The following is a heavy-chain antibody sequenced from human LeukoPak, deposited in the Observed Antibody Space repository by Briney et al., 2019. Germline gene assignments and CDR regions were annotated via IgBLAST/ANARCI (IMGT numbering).Heavy chain of an antibody. V-gene: IGHV3-7*01. CDR2: IKQDGSEG. J-gene: IGHJ4*02. Sequence: GGSLRLSCAASGFTFSNYWMNWVRQAPGKGLEWVANIKQDGSEGHHVDSVKGRFTISRDNAKNSLHLQMNSLRAVDTAVYYCAREGVRGAGVDYWGQGTLVTVSS. CDR1: GFTFSNYW. CDR3: AREGVRGAGVDY. D-gene: IGHD3-10*02.